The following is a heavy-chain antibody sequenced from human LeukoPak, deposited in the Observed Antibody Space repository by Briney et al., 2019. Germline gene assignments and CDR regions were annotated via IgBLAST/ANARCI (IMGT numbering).Heavy chain of an antibody. CDR1: GFTFSSYG. D-gene: IGHD6-13*01. CDR3: ARDTGQLIIDY. CDR2: IWYDGSNK. Sequence: PGGSLRLSCAASGFTFSSYGMHWVRQAPGKGLEWVAVIWYDGSNKYYADSVKGRFTISRDNSKNTLYLQMNSLRAEDTAVYYCARDTGQLIIDYWGQGTLVTVSS. J-gene: IGHJ4*02. V-gene: IGHV3-33*01.